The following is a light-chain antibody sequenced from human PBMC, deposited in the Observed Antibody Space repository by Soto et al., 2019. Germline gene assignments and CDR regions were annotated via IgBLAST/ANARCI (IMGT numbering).Light chain of an antibody. V-gene: IGKV3-15*01. CDR3: QQYNNWPPLT. J-gene: IGKJ4*01. Sequence: EIVMTQSPATLSVSPGERATLSCRASQSVGSNLAWYQQKPGQAPRLLIDGASARATGIPARFSGSGSGTDFTLTISSLQSEDVAVYYCQQYNNWPPLTFGGGTKVEI. CDR2: GAS. CDR1: QSVGSN.